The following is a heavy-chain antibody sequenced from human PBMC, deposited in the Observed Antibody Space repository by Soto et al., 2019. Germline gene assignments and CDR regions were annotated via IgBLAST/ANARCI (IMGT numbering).Heavy chain of an antibody. Sequence: GGSLRLSCAASGFTFSSYAMSWVRQAPGKGLEWVSAISGSGGSTYYADSVKGRFTISRDNSKNTLYLQMNSLRAEDTAVYYCAKDKGYGSGSQLDAFDIWGQGTMVTVSS. J-gene: IGHJ3*02. CDR1: GFTFSSYA. V-gene: IGHV3-23*01. CDR2: ISGSGGST. CDR3: AKDKGYGSGSQLDAFDI. D-gene: IGHD3-10*01.